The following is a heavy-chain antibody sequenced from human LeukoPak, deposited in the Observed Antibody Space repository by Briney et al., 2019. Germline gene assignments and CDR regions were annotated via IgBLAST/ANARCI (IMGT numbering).Heavy chain of an antibody. Sequence: PSETLSLTCTVSGGPISSYYWSWIRQPAGKGLEWIGRIYISGSTNYNPSLKSRVTISVDTSKNQFSLKLSSVTAADTAVYYCARGSYDFWSGYYSGWFDPWGQGTLVTVSS. CDR2: IYISGST. V-gene: IGHV4-4*07. CDR3: ARGSYDFWSGYYSGWFDP. J-gene: IGHJ5*02. CDR1: GGPISSYY. D-gene: IGHD3-3*01.